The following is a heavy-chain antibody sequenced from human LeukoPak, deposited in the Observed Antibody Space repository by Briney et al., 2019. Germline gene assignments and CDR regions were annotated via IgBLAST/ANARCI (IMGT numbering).Heavy chain of an antibody. D-gene: IGHD3-22*01. Sequence: SETLSLTCVVSGFSISSCYYWDWIRQPPGKGLEWIGSVYHSATTYYNPSLKSRVTISVDASRNQFPLWLSSVTAADTAVYYCARDRDYYDGDGYRRYFDFWGQGTLVTVSS. J-gene: IGHJ4*02. CDR2: VYHSATT. CDR1: GFSISSCYY. V-gene: IGHV4-38-2*02. CDR3: ARDRDYYDGDGYRRYFDF.